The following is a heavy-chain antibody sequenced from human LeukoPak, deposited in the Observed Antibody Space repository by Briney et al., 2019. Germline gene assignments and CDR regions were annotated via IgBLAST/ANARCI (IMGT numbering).Heavy chain of an antibody. CDR1: GFTFSTYW. D-gene: IGHD5-18*01. J-gene: IGHJ4*02. CDR2: IRQDGSEK. CDR3: ARGHRYSSWN. Sequence: SGGSLRLSCAASGFTFSTYWMSWVRQAPGKGLEWVANIRQDGSEKYYVDSVKGRFTISKDNAKNSLYLQMNSLRAEDTAVYYCARGHRYSSWNWGQGTLVTVSS. V-gene: IGHV3-7*05.